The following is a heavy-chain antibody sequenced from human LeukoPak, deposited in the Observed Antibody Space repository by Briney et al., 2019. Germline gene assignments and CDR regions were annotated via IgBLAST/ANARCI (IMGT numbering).Heavy chain of an antibody. CDR1: GYTLTELS. V-gene: IGHV1-18*01. J-gene: IGHJ3*02. D-gene: IGHD3-10*01. CDR3: ARAVLWFGNAFDI. Sequence: ASVKVSCKVSGYTLTELSMHWVRQAPGQGLEWMGWISAYNGNTNYAQKLQGRVTMTTDTSTSTAYMELRSLRSDDTAVYYCARAVLWFGNAFDIWGQGTMVSVSS. CDR2: ISAYNGNT.